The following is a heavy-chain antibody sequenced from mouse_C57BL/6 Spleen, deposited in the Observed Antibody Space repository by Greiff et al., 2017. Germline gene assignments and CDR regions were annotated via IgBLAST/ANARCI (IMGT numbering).Heavy chain of an antibody. CDR2: ISYDGSN. V-gene: IGHV3-6*01. CDR3: AKGGWAMDY. Sequence: EVQLKESGPGLVKPSQSLSLTCSVTGYSITSGYYWNWIRQFPGNKLEWMGYISYDGSNNYNPSLKNRISITRDTSKNQFFLKLNSVTTEDTATYYCAKGGWAMDYWGQGTSVTVSS. D-gene: IGHD2-3*01. CDR1: GYSITSGYY. J-gene: IGHJ4*01.